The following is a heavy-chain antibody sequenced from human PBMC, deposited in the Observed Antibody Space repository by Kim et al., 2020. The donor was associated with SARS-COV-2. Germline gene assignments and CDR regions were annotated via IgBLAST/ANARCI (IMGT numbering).Heavy chain of an antibody. CDR2: IYYSGST. D-gene: IGHD2-15*01. J-gene: IGHJ4*02. Sequence: SETLSLTCTVSGGSISSYYWSWIRQPPGKGLEWIGYIYYSGSTNYNPSLKSRVTISVDTSKNQFSLKLSSVTAADTAVYYCARRRGGGTPFDYWGQGTLVTVSS. CDR1: GGSISSYY. CDR3: ARRRGGGTPFDY. V-gene: IGHV4-59*08.